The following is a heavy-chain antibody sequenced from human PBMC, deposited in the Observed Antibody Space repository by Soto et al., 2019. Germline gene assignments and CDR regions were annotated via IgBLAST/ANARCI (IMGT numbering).Heavy chain of an antibody. Sequence: SVKVSCKASGGTFGIYPISCVLQSPRQGLEWMGGIVPIFGTGKYAQVFQDRVSITADESTSTVYMELSSLRSDDTAVYYCAREGFSGAYYGYWGQGTPVTVSS. J-gene: IGHJ4*02. CDR3: AREGFSGAYYGY. D-gene: IGHD1-26*01. CDR1: GGTFGIYP. V-gene: IGHV1-69*13. CDR2: IVPIFGTG.